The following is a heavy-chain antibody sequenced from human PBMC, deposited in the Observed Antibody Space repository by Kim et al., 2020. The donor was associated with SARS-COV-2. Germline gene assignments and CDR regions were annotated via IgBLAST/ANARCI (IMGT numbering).Heavy chain of an antibody. V-gene: IGHV3-48*02. CDR1: GFTFSSYS. D-gene: IGHD3-22*01. J-gene: IGHJ6*02. CDR3: ARMYYYDSSGYSDGMDV. CDR2: ISSSSSTI. Sequence: GGSLRLSCAASGFTFSSYSMNWVRQAPGKGLEWVSYISSSSSTIYYADSVKGRFTISRDNAKNSLYLQMNSLRDEDTAVYYCARMYYYDSSGYSDGMDVWGQGTTVTVSS.